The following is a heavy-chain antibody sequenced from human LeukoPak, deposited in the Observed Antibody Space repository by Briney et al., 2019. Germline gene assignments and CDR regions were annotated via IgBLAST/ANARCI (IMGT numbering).Heavy chain of an antibody. Sequence: PGGSLRLSCAASGFTFSSYEMNWVRQAPGKGLEWVSYISSSGSTIYYADSVKGRFTISRDNAKNSLYLQMNSLRAEDTAVYYCGRSGIAADFDYWGQGTLVTVSS. V-gene: IGHV3-48*03. CDR1: GFTFSSYE. D-gene: IGHD6-13*01. J-gene: IGHJ4*02. CDR3: GRSGIAADFDY. CDR2: ISSSGSTI.